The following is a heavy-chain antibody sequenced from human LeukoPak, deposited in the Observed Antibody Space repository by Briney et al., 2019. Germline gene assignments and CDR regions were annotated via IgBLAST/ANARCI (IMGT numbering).Heavy chain of an antibody. J-gene: IGHJ6*03. CDR2: IYTSGST. Sequence: SETLSLTCTVSGGSISSYYWSWIRQPAGKGLEWIGRIYTSGSTNYNPSLKSRVTMSVDTSKNQFSLKLSSVTAADTAVYYCARMRFLVVPAATPYYYYYMDVWGKGTTVTISS. D-gene: IGHD2-2*01. CDR3: ARMRFLVVPAATPYYYYYMDV. V-gene: IGHV4-4*07. CDR1: GGSISSYY.